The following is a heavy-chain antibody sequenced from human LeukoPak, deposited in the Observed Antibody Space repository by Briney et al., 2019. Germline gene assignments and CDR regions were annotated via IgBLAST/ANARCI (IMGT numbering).Heavy chain of an antibody. CDR2: IYTSGRT. Sequence: SQTLSLTCTVSGGSITFGSYYWIRIRQPAGKGLEWLGRIYTSGRTYYNPSLRSRVTISMDTSMNQFSLRLNSVTAADTAVYYCARARVIPASFDDWGQGTLVTVSS. V-gene: IGHV4-61*02. CDR1: GGSITFGSYY. J-gene: IGHJ4*02. D-gene: IGHD3-16*02. CDR3: ARARVIPASFDD.